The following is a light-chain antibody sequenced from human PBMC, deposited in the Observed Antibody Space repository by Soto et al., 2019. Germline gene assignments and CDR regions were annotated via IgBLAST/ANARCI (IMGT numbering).Light chain of an antibody. Sequence: EIVLTQSPGTLSLSPGERATLSCRASQSVSDNYLAWYQQKGGQAPRLLIYGASNRATGIPDRFSGSGSGTDFTLTIRRLEPEDFAVYYCQQYGSSGTFGQGTKVDIK. CDR1: QSVSDNY. J-gene: IGKJ1*01. CDR3: QQYGSSGT. V-gene: IGKV3-20*01. CDR2: GAS.